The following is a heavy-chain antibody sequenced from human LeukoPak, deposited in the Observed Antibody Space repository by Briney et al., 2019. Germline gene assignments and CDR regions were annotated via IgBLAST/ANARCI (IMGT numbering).Heavy chain of an antibody. CDR3: ARENLIAVAGTLGYVDY. Sequence: SETLSLTCAVYGGSFSGYYWSWIRQHPGKGLEWIGYIYYSGSTYYNPSLKSRVTISVDTSKNQFSLKLSSVTAADTAVYYCARENLIAVAGTLGYVDYWGQGTLVTVSS. V-gene: IGHV4-31*11. CDR2: IYYSGST. CDR1: GGSFSGYY. J-gene: IGHJ4*02. D-gene: IGHD6-19*01.